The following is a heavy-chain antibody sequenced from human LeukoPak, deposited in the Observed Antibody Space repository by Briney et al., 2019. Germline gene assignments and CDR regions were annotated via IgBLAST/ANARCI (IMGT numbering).Heavy chain of an antibody. CDR3: ARDRLSYFYDSSCYGMNV. CDR1: GASISGYY. J-gene: IGHJ6*02. V-gene: IGHV4-59*01. CDR2: ISYSGST. D-gene: IGHD3-22*01. Sequence: SETLSLTCTVSGASISGYYWSWIRQPPGKGLEWIGYISYSGSTNYNPSLKSRVTISVDTSKNQFSLKLSSVTAADTAVYYCARDRLSYFYDSSCYGMNVWGQGTTVTVSS.